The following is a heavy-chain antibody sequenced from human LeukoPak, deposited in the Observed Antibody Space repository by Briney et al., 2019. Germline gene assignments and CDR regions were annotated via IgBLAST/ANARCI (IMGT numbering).Heavy chain of an antibody. Sequence: PGGSLRLSCAASGFTFSSYAMSWVRQAPGKGLEWVSAISGSGGSTYYADSVKGRFTISRDNSKNTLYLQMNSLRAEDTAVYYCARYCSGGSCRKGSGSFDYWGQGTLVTVSS. D-gene: IGHD2-15*01. CDR1: GFTFSSYA. J-gene: IGHJ4*02. CDR2: ISGSGGST. CDR3: ARYCSGGSCRKGSGSFDY. V-gene: IGHV3-23*01.